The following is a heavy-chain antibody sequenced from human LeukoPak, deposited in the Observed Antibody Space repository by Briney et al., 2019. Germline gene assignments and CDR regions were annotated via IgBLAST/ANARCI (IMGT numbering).Heavy chain of an antibody. CDR2: IRSKAYGGTT. V-gene: IGHV3-49*03. Sequence: RSLRLSCTASGFTFGDYGMSWFRQAPGKGLEWIGFIRSKAYGGTTEYAASVKGRFTISRDDSKSIAYLQMNSLRTEDTAVYNCTRSSSNGWSPRDYWGQGTLVTVSS. D-gene: IGHD6-19*01. J-gene: IGHJ4*02. CDR1: GFTFGDYG. CDR3: TRSSSNGWSPRDY.